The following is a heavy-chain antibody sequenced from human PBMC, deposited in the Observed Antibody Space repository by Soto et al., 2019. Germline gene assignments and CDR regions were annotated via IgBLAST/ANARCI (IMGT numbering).Heavy chain of an antibody. Sequence: QVQLVQSGVEVKKPGASVKVSCKASGYTFTNYAITWVRQTPGQGLECVGWINGYNGQTNYAQMLQGRVAMTTDTSTSTAHLELRSLRSDDTAVYYCALDTGYSSGWGFAYLGPGTLVTVSS. CDR3: ALDTGYSSGWGFAY. V-gene: IGHV1-18*04. CDR2: INGYNGQT. CDR1: GYTFTNYA. D-gene: IGHD6-19*01. J-gene: IGHJ4*02.